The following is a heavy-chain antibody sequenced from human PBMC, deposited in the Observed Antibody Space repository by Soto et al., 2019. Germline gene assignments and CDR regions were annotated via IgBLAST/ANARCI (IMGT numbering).Heavy chain of an antibody. CDR1: GGSISSGDYY. CDR2: IYYSGST. J-gene: IGHJ5*02. Sequence: PSETLSLTCTVSGGSISSGDYYWSWIRQPPGKGLEWIGYIYYSGSTYYNPSLKSRVTISVDTSKNQFSLKLSSVTAADTAVYYCAREGYCSGGSCYSRFDPWGQGTLVTVSS. V-gene: IGHV4-30-4*01. D-gene: IGHD2-15*01. CDR3: AREGYCSGGSCYSRFDP.